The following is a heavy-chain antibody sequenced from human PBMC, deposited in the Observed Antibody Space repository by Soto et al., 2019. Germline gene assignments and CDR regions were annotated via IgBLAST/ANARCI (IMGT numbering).Heavy chain of an antibody. J-gene: IGHJ4*02. CDR2: ISTNGGST. CDR3: AREHSPSHAVGSTLAY. Sequence: GGSLRLSCSASGFTFSIYAMHWVRRAPGKGLEYVSSISTNGGSTDYADSVKGRFTISRDNSKNTLYLQMNSLTIDDTAMYYCAREHSPSHAVGSTLAYWGQGSLVTVSS. CDR1: GFTFSIYA. V-gene: IGHV3-64*04. D-gene: IGHD1-26*01.